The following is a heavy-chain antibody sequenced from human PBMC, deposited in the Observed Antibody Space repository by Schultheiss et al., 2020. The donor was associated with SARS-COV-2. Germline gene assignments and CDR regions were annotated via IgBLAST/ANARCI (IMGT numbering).Heavy chain of an antibody. CDR1: GYSFTSYW. J-gene: IGHJ4*02. CDR3: ARGMVAAGPRPPFDY. Sequence: GGSLRLSCKGSGYSFTSYWISWVRQMPGKGLEWMGIIYPGDSDTRYSPSFQGQVTISADKSISTAYLQWSSLKASDTAMYYCARGMVAAGPRPPFDYWGQGTLVTVSS. D-gene: IGHD6-13*01. CDR2: IYPGDSDT. V-gene: IGHV5-51*01.